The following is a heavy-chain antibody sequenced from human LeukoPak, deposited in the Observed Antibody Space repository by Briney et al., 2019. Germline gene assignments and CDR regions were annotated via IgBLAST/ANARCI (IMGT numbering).Heavy chain of an antibody. J-gene: IGHJ4*02. CDR2: INTDGSSR. Sequence: PGGSPRLSCAASGFTFSTHWMHWVRQAPGKGLVWVSRINTDGSSRSYADSVKGRFTISRDNAKNTLYLQMNSLRAEDTAVYYCARDFYSRGYWGQGTLVTVSS. CDR3: ARDFYSRGY. V-gene: IGHV3-74*01. D-gene: IGHD2-15*01. CDR1: GFTFSTHW.